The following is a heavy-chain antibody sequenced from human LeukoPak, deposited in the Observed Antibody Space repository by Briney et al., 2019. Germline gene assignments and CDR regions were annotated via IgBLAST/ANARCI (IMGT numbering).Heavy chain of an antibody. J-gene: IGHJ4*02. D-gene: IGHD6-13*01. Sequence: GGSLRLSCAASGFTFSSYWMGWVRQAPGKGLEWVANIKQDGSEKYYVDSVKGRFTISRDNAKNSLYLQMNSLRAEDTAVYYCARSDPGYSSSWFDYWGQGTLVTVSS. CDR1: GFTFSSYW. V-gene: IGHV3-7*01. CDR2: IKQDGSEK. CDR3: ARSDPGYSSSWFDY.